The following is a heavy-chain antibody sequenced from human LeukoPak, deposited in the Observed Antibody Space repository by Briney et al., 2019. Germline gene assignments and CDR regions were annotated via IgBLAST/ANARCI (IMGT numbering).Heavy chain of an antibody. D-gene: IGHD6-13*01. CDR3: AKAASSSWPSYHYGMDV. J-gene: IGHJ6*02. CDR1: GFIFSSYS. CDR2: ITGSGGNT. V-gene: IGHV3-23*01. Sequence: GGSLRLSCAASGFIFSSYSMSWVRQAPGKGLEWVSVITGSGGNTYYADSVKGRFTISKDNSKNTVYLQMSSLGVDDTAVYYCAKAASSSWPSYHYGMDVWGQGTTVTVSS.